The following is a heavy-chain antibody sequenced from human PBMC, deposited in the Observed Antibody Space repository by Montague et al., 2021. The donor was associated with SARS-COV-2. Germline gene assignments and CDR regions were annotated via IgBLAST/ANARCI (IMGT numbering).Heavy chain of an antibody. Sequence: SLRLSCAASGFTFSSYGMNWVRQAPGKGLEWVSAISTTGANTYYAGSVKGRFTISRDNSKNTLYLQLDSLRDEDTAAYYCAKEGVVVGADGFDYWGQGTMVIASS. V-gene: IGHV3-23*01. CDR2: ISTTGANT. CDR1: GFTFSSYG. J-gene: IGHJ3*01. CDR3: AKEGVVVGADGFDY. D-gene: IGHD3-22*01.